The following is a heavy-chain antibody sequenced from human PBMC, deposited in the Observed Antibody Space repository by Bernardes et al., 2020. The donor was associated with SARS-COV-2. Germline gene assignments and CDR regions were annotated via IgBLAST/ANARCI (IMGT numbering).Heavy chain of an antibody. D-gene: IGHD4-17*01. CDR1: GDSISSSTYY. CDR3: VGLGEMTTVTTSIDY. Sequence: SETLSLTCSFTGDSISSSTYYWGWIRQPPGTGLEWIGSIYYTGRTYYNPSLKSRVTISVDTPKNQFSLKLSSVTAADTAVDFCVGLGEMTTVTTSIDYWGQGTRVTPSS. CDR2: IYYTGRT. V-gene: IGHV4-39*01. J-gene: IGHJ4*02.